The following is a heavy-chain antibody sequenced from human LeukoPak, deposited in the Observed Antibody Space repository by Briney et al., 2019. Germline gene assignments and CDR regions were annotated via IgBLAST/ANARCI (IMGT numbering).Heavy chain of an antibody. V-gene: IGHV3-7*01. Sequence: GGFLRLSCAASGFTFSSYWMSWVRQAPGKGLEWVANIKQDGSEKYYVDSVKGRFTISRDNAKNSLYLQMNSLRAEDTAVYYCARDIFYYYYYGMDVWGQGTTVTVSS. D-gene: IGHD2-15*01. CDR1: GFTFSSYW. CDR2: IKQDGSEK. CDR3: ARDIFYYYYYGMDV. J-gene: IGHJ6*02.